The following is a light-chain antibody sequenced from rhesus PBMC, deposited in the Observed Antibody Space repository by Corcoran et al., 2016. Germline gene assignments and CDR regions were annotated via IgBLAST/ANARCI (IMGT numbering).Light chain of an antibody. CDR1: QDIKNY. J-gene: IGKJ4*01. Sequence: DIQMTQSPSSLSASVGDRVTITCRASQDIKNYLSWYQQKPGRVPKPLLYYASSLETGVPSRFRGSRSRTDYTLTISSLQPEDIATYHCQQYNSSPLTFGGGTKVEIK. CDR2: YAS. V-gene: IGKV1-66*01. CDR3: QQYNSSPLT.